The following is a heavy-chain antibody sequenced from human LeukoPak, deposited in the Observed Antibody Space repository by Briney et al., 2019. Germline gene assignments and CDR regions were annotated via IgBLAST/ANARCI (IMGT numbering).Heavy chain of an antibody. CDR2: IKQDGSEK. J-gene: IGHJ4*02. CDR3: ARDGSRSGTYYLGY. V-gene: IGHV3-7*01. Sequence: GGSLRLSCAASGFTFSTYWMSWVRQAPGKGLEWVANIKQDGSEKYYVDSVKGRFTISRDNAKNSLYLQMNSLRAEDTAVYYCARDGSRSGTYYLGYWGQGTLVTVSS. D-gene: IGHD3-10*01. CDR1: GFTFSTYW.